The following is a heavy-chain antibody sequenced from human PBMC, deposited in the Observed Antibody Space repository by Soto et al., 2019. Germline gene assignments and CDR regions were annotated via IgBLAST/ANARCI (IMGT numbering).Heavy chain of an antibody. V-gene: IGHV3-23*01. CDR2: ISGSGAST. J-gene: IGHJ4*02. CDR3: VSHLTAGQLGALYY. D-gene: IGHD6-13*01. CDR1: AFTFTNYA. Sequence: EVQLLESGGGLVQPGGSLRLSCAASAFTFTNYAMSWVRQAPGKGLEWVSAISGSGASTYYADFVKGRFTISRDNSKNTLYLQMNSLRAEDTAVYYCVSHLTAGQLGALYYWGQGTLVTVSS.